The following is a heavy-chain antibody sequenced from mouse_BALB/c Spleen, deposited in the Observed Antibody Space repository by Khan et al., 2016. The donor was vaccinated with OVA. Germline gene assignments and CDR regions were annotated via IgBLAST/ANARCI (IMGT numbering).Heavy chain of an antibody. D-gene: IGHD1-1*01. V-gene: IGHV1-20*02. CDR1: GYSFTGYF. CDR2: INPHIGET. CDR3: ARIYGSDFDY. J-gene: IGHJ2*01. Sequence: EVQLQESGPELVKPGASVKISCKASGYSFTGYFMNWVMQSHGKSLEWIGRINPHIGETFYNQKFKAKATLTVDESSSTAHMELRSLASEDSAVYYCARIYGSDFDYWGQGTTRTVSS.